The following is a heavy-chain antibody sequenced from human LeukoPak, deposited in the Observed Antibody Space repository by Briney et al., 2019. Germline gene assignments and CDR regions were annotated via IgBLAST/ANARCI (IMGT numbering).Heavy chain of an antibody. J-gene: IGHJ5*02. D-gene: IGHD6-13*01. CDR1: GYSFTSYW. V-gene: IGHV5-51*01. Sequence: GESLHISCKGSGYSFTSYWIGWVRQMPGKGLEWMGIIYPGDSDTRYSPSFQGQVTISVDKSISTAYLQWSSLKASDTAMYYCARRVAAAGYWFDPWGQGTLVTVSS. CDR2: IYPGDSDT. CDR3: ARRVAAAGYWFDP.